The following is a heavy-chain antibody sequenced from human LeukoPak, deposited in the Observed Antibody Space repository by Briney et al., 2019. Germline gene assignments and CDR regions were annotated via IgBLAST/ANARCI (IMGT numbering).Heavy chain of an antibody. D-gene: IGHD5-18*01. J-gene: IGHJ4*02. CDR3: ATVDTAMPYYFDY. Sequence: ASVKVSCKASGYTFTSYDINWVRQATGQGLEWMGWMNPNSGNTGYAQKFQGRVTMTRNTSISTAYMELSSLRSEDTAVYYCATVDTAMPYYFDYWGQGTLVTVSS. CDR2: MNPNSGNT. CDR1: GYTFTSYD. V-gene: IGHV1-8*01.